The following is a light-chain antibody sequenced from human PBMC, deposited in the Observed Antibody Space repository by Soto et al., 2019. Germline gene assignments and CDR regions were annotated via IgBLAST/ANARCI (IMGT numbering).Light chain of an antibody. CDR2: DAS. CDR3: QHYYTYSST. CDR1: QSISSY. V-gene: IGKV1-5*01. J-gene: IGKJ2*01. Sequence: DIQMTQSPSTLSASVGDRVTITCRASQSISSYLAWYQQKPGKAPKLLIYDASNLESGVPSRFSGSGSGTEFTLAITILQPDDFATYYCQHYYTYSSTFGQGSKLEIK.